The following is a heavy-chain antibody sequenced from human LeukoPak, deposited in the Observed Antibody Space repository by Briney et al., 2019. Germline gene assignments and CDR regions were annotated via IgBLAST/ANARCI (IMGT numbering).Heavy chain of an antibody. CDR3: ARGTRGRLRGSGSYFGDYYYYYYMDV. CDR2: INHSGST. Sequence: SETLSLTCAVYGGSFSNYYWSWIRQPPGKGLEWIGDINHSGSTNYNPSLKSRVTISVDTSKNQFSLKVTSVTVADTAVFYCARGTRGRLRGSGSYFGDYYYYYYMDVWGKGTTVTVSS. J-gene: IGHJ6*03. V-gene: IGHV4-34*01. CDR1: GGSFSNYY. D-gene: IGHD3-10*01.